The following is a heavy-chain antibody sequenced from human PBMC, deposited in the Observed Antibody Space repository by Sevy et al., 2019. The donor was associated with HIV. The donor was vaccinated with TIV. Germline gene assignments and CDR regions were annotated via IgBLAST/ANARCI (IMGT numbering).Heavy chain of an antibody. Sequence: GGSLRLSCIASGFTFRNYGIHWVRQAPGKELDWVAVIGYDGSDKYYADSVKGRFTISRDNSKNTLFLQMNSLRVEDMAVYYCAKERGGSYIPYYYGMDVWGQGTAVTVSS. CDR1: GFTFRNYG. CDR3: AKERGGSYIPYYYGMDV. D-gene: IGHD1-26*01. CDR2: IGYDGSDK. V-gene: IGHV3-30*18. J-gene: IGHJ6*02.